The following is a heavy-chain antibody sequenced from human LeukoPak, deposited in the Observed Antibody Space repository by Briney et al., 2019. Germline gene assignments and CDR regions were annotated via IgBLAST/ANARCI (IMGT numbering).Heavy chain of an antibody. CDR2: IYYSGST. J-gene: IGHJ4*02. Sequence: PSETLSLTCTVSSGSISSYYWSWIRQPPGKGLEWIGYIYYSGSTNYNPSLKSRVTISVDTSKNQFSLKLSSVTAADTAVYYCARHPKAAMVYFDYWGQGTLVTVSS. D-gene: IGHD5-18*01. V-gene: IGHV4-59*08. CDR3: ARHPKAAMVYFDY. CDR1: SGSISSYY.